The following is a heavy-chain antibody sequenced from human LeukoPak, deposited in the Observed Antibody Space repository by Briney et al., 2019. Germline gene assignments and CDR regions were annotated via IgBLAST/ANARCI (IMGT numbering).Heavy chain of an antibody. D-gene: IGHD2-2*01. CDR2: IIPIFCTA. J-gene: IGHJ4*02. CDR1: GGTFSSYA. V-gene: IGHV1-69*13. Sequence: SVKVSCKASGGTFSSYAISWVRQAPGQGLDWMGGIIPIFCTANYAQKVQGRATITPDESTSTAYMELSSLRSEDTAVYYCASRRRYCSSTSCEELDYWGQGTLVTVSS. CDR3: ASRRRYCSSTSCEELDY.